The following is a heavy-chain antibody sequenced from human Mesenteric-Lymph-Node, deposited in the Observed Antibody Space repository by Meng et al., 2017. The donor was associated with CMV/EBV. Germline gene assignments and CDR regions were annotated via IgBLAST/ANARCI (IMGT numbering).Heavy chain of an antibody. D-gene: IGHD2-2*01. CDR2: IKSKTDGGTT. V-gene: IGHV3-15*01. Sequence: GGSLRLSCAASGFTFSNAWMSWVRQAPGKGLEWVGRIKSKTDGGTTDHAAPVKGRFTISRDDSKNTLYLQMNSLKTEDTAVYYCTTLGYCSSTSCYWSGYWGQGTLVTVSS. J-gene: IGHJ4*02. CDR3: TTLGYCSSTSCYWSGY. CDR1: GFTFSNAW.